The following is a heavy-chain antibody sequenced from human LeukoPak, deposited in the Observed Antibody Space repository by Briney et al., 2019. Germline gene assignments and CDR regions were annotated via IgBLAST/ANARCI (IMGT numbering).Heavy chain of an antibody. CDR3: ARLHLTMVRGVIIPYYFDY. CDR1: GYSFTSYW. Sequence: GESLKISCKGSGYSFTSYWTGWVRQMPGKGLEWMGIIYPGDSDTRYSPSFQGQVTISADKSISTAYLQWSSLKASDTAMYYCARLHLTMVRGVIIPYYFDYWGQGTLVTVSS. CDR2: IYPGDSDT. J-gene: IGHJ4*02. D-gene: IGHD3-10*01. V-gene: IGHV5-51*02.